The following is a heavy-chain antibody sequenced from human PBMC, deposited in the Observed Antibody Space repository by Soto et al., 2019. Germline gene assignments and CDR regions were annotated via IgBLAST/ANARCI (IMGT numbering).Heavy chain of an antibody. Sequence: VVLQRVSCRDSGLNFTGYGRSWVRQKPGKGLEWVSGISGSGSSTDYADSVKGRFIISRDSSNNTVYLQMNSLTAEDTAMYYCAKSIIAAGTYHFDNWGQGSLVTVSS. D-gene: IGHD6-13*01. CDR2: ISGSGSST. J-gene: IGHJ4*02. CDR1: GLNFTGYG. CDR3: AKSIIAAGTYHFDN. V-gene: IGHV3-23*01.